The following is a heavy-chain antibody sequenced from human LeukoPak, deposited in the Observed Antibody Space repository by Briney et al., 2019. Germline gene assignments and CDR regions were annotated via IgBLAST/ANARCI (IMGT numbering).Heavy chain of an antibody. CDR1: GGSISSSSYY. Sequence: SETLSLTCTVSGGSISSSSYYWGWIRQPPGKGLEWIGSIYYSGSTYYNPSLKSRVTISVDTSKNQFSLKLSSVTAADTAVYYCATATVPPSYFDYWGQGTLVTVSS. V-gene: IGHV4-39*01. J-gene: IGHJ4*02. CDR3: ATATVPPSYFDY. CDR2: IYYSGST. D-gene: IGHD4-17*01.